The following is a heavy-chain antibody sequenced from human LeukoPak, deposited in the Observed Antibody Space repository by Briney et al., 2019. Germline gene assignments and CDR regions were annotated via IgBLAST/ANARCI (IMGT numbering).Heavy chain of an antibody. CDR1: GGTFSSYA. CDR2: IIPIFGTA. V-gene: IGHV1-69*05. J-gene: IGHJ4*02. D-gene: IGHD2-21*02. CDR3: ARDAGLYCGGDCFVVPGDDY. Sequence: SVKVSCKASGGTFSSYAISWVRQAPGQGLEWMGRIIPIFGTANYAQKFQGRVTITTDESASTAYMELSSLRSEDTAVYYCARDAGLYCGGDCFVVPGDDYWGQGTLVTVSS.